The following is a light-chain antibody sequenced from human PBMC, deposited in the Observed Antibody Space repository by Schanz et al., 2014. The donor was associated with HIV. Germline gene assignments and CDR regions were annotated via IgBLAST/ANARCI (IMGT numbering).Light chain of an antibody. J-gene: IGLJ3*02. Sequence: QSVLTQPPSASGSPGQSVTISCTGTSSDVGGYNYVSWYQQRPGKAPKLMIYDVTKRPSGVPDRFSGSKSGTSASLAISGLQSEDEADYHCAAWDDSLNGPMFGGGTKLTVL. CDR2: DVT. V-gene: IGLV2-11*01. CDR1: SSDVGGYNY. CDR3: AAWDDSLNGPM.